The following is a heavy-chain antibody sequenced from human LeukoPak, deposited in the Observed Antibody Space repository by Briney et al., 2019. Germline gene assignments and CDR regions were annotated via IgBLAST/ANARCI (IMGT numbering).Heavy chain of an antibody. V-gene: IGHV4-61*02. CDR2: IYTSGST. D-gene: IGHD5-12*01. J-gene: IGHJ6*03. CDR1: GGSISSGSYY. CDR3: ARVDWLRDYYYYMDV. Sequence: SETLSLTCTVSGGSISSGSYYWSWIRQPAGKGLEWIGRIYTSGSTNYNPSLKSRVTISVDTSKNQFSLKVTSVTAADTAVYYCARVDWLRDYYYYMDVWGKGTTVTVSS.